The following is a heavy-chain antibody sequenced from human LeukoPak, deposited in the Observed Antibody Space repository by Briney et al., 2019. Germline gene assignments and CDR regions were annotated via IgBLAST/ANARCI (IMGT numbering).Heavy chain of an antibody. J-gene: IGHJ2*01. Sequence: GGSLRLSCAASGFTFSTYSMNWVRQAPGKGLEWVSSISSTSSYMYYTDSVKGRITISRDNAKNSLYLQMNSLRAEDTAVYYCARDLGYVNPDWYFDLWGRGTLVTVSS. V-gene: IGHV3-21*01. CDR1: GFTFSTYS. CDR2: ISSTSSYM. D-gene: IGHD2-8*01. CDR3: ARDLGYVNPDWYFDL.